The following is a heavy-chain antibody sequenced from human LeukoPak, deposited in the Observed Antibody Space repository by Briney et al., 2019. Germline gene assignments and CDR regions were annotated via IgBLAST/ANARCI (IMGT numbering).Heavy chain of an antibody. CDR2: ISSSGSTI. CDR3: ARDLPISGGPGMDV. Sequence: GGSLRLSCAAPGFTFSSYEMNWVRQAPGKGLEWVSYISSSGSTIYYADSVKGRFTISRDNAKNSLYLQMNSLRAEDTAVYYCARDLPISGGPGMDVWGQGTTVTVSS. CDR1: GFTFSSYE. J-gene: IGHJ6*02. V-gene: IGHV3-48*03. D-gene: IGHD1-26*01.